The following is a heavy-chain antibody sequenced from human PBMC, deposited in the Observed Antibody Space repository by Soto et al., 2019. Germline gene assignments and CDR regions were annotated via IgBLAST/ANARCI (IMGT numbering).Heavy chain of an antibody. V-gene: IGHV3-33*01. J-gene: IGHJ4*02. D-gene: IGHD1-26*01. Sequence: QVQLVESGGGVVQPGRSLRLSCAASGFTFSTYGIHWVRQAPGKGLEWVAVIWHDGSYKYYADSVKGRFTISRDNSKNTLYLQMNSLTAGDTAVYYCARAVGPFAYWGQGTLVTVSS. CDR1: GFTFSTYG. CDR3: ARAVGPFAY. CDR2: IWHDGSYK.